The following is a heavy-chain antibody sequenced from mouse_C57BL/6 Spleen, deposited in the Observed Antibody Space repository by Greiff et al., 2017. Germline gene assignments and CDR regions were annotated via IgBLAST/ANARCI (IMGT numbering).Heavy chain of an antibody. D-gene: IGHD2-5*01. J-gene: IGHJ3*01. CDR1: GYAFTNYL. CDR2: INPGSGGT. CDR3: ARPHYSNPFAY. Sequence: VQLQQSGAELVRPGTSVKVSCKASGYAFTNYLIEWVKQRPGQGLEWIGVINPGSGGTNYNEKFKGKATLTADKSSSTAYMQLSSLTSEDSAVYFCARPHYSNPFAYWGQGTLVSGSA. V-gene: IGHV1-54*01.